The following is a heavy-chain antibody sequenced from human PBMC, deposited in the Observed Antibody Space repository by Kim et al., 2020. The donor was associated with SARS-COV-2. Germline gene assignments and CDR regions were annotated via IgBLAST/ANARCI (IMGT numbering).Heavy chain of an antibody. CDR2: GTA. Sequence: GTAKHAQKFQGRVTSTADESTSTAYMELSSLRSEDTAVYYCARVGATVDYWGQGTLVTVSS. V-gene: IGHV1-69*01. CDR3: ARVGATVDY. J-gene: IGHJ4*02. D-gene: IGHD1-26*01.